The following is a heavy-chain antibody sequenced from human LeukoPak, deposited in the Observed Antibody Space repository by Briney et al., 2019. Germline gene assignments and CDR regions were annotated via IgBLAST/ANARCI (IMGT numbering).Heavy chain of an antibody. CDR1: GGSISSSSYY. V-gene: IGHV4-39*07. D-gene: IGHD5-24*01. J-gene: IGHJ4*02. CDR2: IYYSGST. CDR3: ARGERWLQFLY. Sequence: SETLSLTCTVSGGSISSSSYYWGWLRQPPGKGLEWIGSIYYSGSTYYNPSLKSRVTISVDTSKNQFSLKLSSVTAADTAVYYCARGERWLQFLYWGQGTLVTVSS.